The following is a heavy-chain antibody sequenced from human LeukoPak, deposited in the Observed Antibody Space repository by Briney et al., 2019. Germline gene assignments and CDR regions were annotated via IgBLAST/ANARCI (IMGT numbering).Heavy chain of an antibody. V-gene: IGHV4-39*07. D-gene: IGHD2-2*02. CDR1: GGSISSSSYY. Sequence: PSETLSLTCTVSGGSISSSSYYWGWIRQPPGKGLEWIGEINHSGSTNYNPSLKSRVTISVDTSKNQFSLKLSSVTAADTAVYYCARGDIVVVPAAIRYYYYYYGMDVWGQGTTVTVSS. CDR2: INHSGST. CDR3: ARGDIVVVPAAIRYYYYYYGMDV. J-gene: IGHJ6*02.